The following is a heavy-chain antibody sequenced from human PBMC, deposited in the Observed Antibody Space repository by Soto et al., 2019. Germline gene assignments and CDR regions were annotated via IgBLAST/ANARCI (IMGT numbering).Heavy chain of an antibody. Sequence: GGSLRLSWAASGFTFSSYSSKWVRQAPGKGLEWVSSISSSSYIYYADSVKGRFTISRDNAKNSLYLQMNSLRAEDTAVYYCARVRGVVDVRAKRTTVTVSS. V-gene: IGHV3-21*01. CDR1: GFTFSSYS. J-gene: IGHJ6*04. CDR2: ISSSSYI. D-gene: IGHD3-10*01. CDR3: ARVRGVVDV.